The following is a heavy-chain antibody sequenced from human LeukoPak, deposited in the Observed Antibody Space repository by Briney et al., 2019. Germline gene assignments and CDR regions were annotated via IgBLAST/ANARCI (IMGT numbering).Heavy chain of an antibody. Sequence: PSETLSLTCTVSGVSIISSNYYWGWFRQPPGKGLQWIASVFYTGTTRHNPSLKSRVTISVDTSKNEFSLSLSSVTAEDTAMYYCARRLGSSADGILKYYFDYWGQETLVTVSS. CDR1: GVSIISSNYY. D-gene: IGHD6-13*01. V-gene: IGHV4-39*01. CDR3: ARRLGSSADGILKYYFDY. J-gene: IGHJ4*02. CDR2: VFYTGTT.